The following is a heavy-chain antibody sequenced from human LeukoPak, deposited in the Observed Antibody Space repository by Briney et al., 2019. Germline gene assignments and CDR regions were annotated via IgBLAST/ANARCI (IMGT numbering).Heavy chain of an antibody. CDR1: GGSFSGYY. Sequence: SETLSLTCAVYGGSFSGYYWSWVRQPPGKGLEWVGEINHSGSTNSNPPLQSRVTISVDTSKNQFCLKLSSVTAADTAVYYWASGTYSSYFEYWGQGTLVTVCS. V-gene: IGHV4-34*01. CDR3: ASGTYSSYFEY. J-gene: IGHJ4*02. CDR2: INHSGST. D-gene: IGHD6-13*01.